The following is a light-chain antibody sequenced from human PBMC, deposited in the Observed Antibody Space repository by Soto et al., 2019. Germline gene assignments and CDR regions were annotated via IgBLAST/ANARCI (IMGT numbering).Light chain of an antibody. CDR1: QSVTGSY. CDR3: QQLVTSPFT. Sequence: PGERATLSCRASQSVTGSYLAWYQQKPGKAPRLLIYNAFSRATGIPDRFSGSGSGTDFTLTISRLEPEDFAVYYCQQLVTSPFTFGQGTQVEIK. J-gene: IGKJ2*01. CDR2: NAF. V-gene: IGKV3-20*01.